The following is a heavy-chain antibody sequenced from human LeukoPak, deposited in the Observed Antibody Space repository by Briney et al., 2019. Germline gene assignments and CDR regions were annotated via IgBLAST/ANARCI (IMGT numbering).Heavy chain of an antibody. D-gene: IGHD3-9*01. J-gene: IGHJ5*02. Sequence: ASVKVSCKASGGTFSSYAISWVRQAPGQGLEWMGGIIPIFGTANYAQKFQGRVTITTDESTSTAYMGLSSLRSEDTAVYYCARGPTHYDILTGYSAPNWFDPWGQGTLVTVSS. CDR1: GGTFSSYA. CDR2: IIPIFGTA. CDR3: ARGPTHYDILTGYSAPNWFDP. V-gene: IGHV1-69*05.